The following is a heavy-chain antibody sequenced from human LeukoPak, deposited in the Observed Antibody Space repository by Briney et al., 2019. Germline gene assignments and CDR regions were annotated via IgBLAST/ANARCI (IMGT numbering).Heavy chain of an antibody. J-gene: IGHJ4*02. CDR2: IRSSSSYI. Sequence: GGSLRLSCAAPGFTFSSYEMNWVRQAPGKGLEWVSSIRSSSSYIYYADSVKGRFTISRDNANNSLYLQMSSLRAEDTAVYYCAGSSSSSWKFDYWGQGTLVTVSS. CDR3: AGSSSSSWKFDY. V-gene: IGHV3-21*01. D-gene: IGHD6-13*01. CDR1: GFTFSSYE.